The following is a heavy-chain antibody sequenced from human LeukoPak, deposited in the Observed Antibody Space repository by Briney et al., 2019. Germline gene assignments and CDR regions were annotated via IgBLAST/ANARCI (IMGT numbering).Heavy chain of an antibody. V-gene: IGHV4-59*01. Sequence: SETLSLTCTVSGDSISSYYWSWIPQPPGKGLEWIGYIYHSGSTYYKPSLKSRVTISADTSKDQFSLKLASVTAADTAVYYCATGYSSTWYYFDYWGQGTLVTVSS. CDR1: GDSISSYY. CDR2: IYHSGST. J-gene: IGHJ4*02. CDR3: ATGYSSTWYYFDY. D-gene: IGHD6-13*01.